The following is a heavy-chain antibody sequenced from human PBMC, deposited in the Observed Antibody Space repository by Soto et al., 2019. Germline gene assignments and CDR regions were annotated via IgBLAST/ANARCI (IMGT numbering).Heavy chain of an antibody. CDR2: ISYDGSNK. CDR3: AKDFWGVWYFDL. CDR1: GITLSSYG. D-gene: IGHD3-16*01. Sequence: ESGGGVVQPGRSLRLSCAASGITLSSYGMHWVRQAPGKGLEWVAVISYDGSNKYYADSVKGRFTISRDNSKNTLYLQMNSLRAEDTAVYYCAKDFWGVWYFDLWGRGTLVTVSS. V-gene: IGHV3-30*18. J-gene: IGHJ2*01.